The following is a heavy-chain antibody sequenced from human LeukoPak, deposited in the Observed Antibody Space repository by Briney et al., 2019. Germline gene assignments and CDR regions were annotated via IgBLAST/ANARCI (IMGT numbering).Heavy chain of an antibody. J-gene: IGHJ4*02. V-gene: IGHV4-59*01. CDR1: GGYISSYY. D-gene: IGHD3-10*01. Sequence: SETLSLTWTGSGGYISSYYWSWIRQAPGKTLERIRYTYSSACTTDNPSLKIRVTRSVDTSKNQFSLKLRPVTAADTAVYYCARGGFPYYWGQGTLVTVSS. CDR2: TYSSACT. CDR3: ARGGFPYY.